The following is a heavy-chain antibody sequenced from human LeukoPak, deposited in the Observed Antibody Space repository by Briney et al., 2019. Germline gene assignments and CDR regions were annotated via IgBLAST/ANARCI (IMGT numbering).Heavy chain of an antibody. J-gene: IGHJ5*02. CDR1: GGSISSYY. D-gene: IGHD2-15*01. Sequence: SETLSLTCTVSGGSISSYYWSWIRQPPGKGLEWIGYIYYSGSTNYNPSLKSRVTISVDTSKNQFSLKLSPVTAADTAVYYCARAGYCSGGSCFGRFDPWGQGTLVTVSS. CDR2: IYYSGST. CDR3: ARAGYCSGGSCFGRFDP. V-gene: IGHV4-59*12.